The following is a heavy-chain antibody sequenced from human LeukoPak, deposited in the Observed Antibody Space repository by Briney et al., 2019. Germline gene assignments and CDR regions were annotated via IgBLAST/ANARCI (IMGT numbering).Heavy chain of an antibody. J-gene: IGHJ4*02. V-gene: IGHV1-46*01. CDR2: IDPSGGST. CDR3: ARSALADTLSAYYFDY. D-gene: IGHD6-19*01. Sequence: ASVKVSCKASGYTFTTYYMHWVRQAPGQGLEWMGIIDPSGGSTSYAQKLQGRVTMTTDTSTNTAYMELRSLRSDDTAVYYCARSALADTLSAYYFDYWGQGTLVTVSS. CDR1: GYTFTTYY.